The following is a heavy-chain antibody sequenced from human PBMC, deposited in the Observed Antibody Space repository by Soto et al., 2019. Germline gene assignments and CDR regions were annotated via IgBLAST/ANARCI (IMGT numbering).Heavy chain of an antibody. CDR1: GGSISSSSYY. Sequence: QLQLQESGPGLVKPSETLSLTCTVSGGSISSSSYYWGWIRQPPGKGLEWIGSIYYSGSTYYNPSLNSRVNISVDTSKNQFSLKLSSVTAADTAVYYCARHSSVAGTIDYWGQGTLVTVSS. J-gene: IGHJ4*02. V-gene: IGHV4-39*01. CDR3: ARHSSVAGTIDY. D-gene: IGHD6-19*01. CDR2: IYYSGST.